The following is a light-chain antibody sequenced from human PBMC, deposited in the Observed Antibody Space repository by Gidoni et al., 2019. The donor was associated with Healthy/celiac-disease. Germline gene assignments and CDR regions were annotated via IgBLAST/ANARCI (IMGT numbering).Light chain of an antibody. CDR3: QQYNNWPPWT. Sequence: SLSCRASQSVSSNLAWYQQKPGQAPRLLIYGASTRATGIPDRFSGSGSGTEFTLTISSLQSEDFAVYYCQQYNNWPPWTFGQGTKVEIK. V-gene: IGKV3-15*01. CDR1: QSVSSN. CDR2: GAS. J-gene: IGKJ1*01.